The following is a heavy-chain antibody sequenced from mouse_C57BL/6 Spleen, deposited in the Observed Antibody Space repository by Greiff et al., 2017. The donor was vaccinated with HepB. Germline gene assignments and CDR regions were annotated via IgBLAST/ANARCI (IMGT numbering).Heavy chain of an antibody. D-gene: IGHD1-1*01. Sequence: QVQLKQSGPELVKPGASVKISCKASGYAFSSSWMNWVKQRPGKGLEWIGRIYPGDGDTNYNGKFKGKATLTADKSSSTAYMQLSSLTSEDSAVYFCARSFYYGRGQGAMDYWGQGTSVTVSS. CDR3: ARSFYYGRGQGAMDY. J-gene: IGHJ4*01. V-gene: IGHV1-82*01. CDR1: GYAFSSSW. CDR2: IYPGDGDT.